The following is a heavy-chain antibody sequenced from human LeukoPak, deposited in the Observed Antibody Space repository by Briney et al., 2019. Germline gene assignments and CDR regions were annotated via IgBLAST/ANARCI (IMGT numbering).Heavy chain of an antibody. V-gene: IGHV4-59*11. D-gene: IGHD6-19*01. CDR1: GGSTSSHY. J-gene: IGHJ2*01. Sequence: PETLSLTSIVSGGSTSSHYWSWIRPPPENGLEWIAYIFYSGSTNYNPSLKNRVTISVDTSKNQFSLKLSSVTAADTAVYYCARVGYSSGWSHFDLWGRGTLVTVSS. CDR2: IFYSGST. CDR3: ARVGYSSGWSHFDL.